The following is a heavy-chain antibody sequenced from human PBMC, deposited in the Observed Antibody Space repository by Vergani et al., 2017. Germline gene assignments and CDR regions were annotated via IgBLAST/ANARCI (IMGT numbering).Heavy chain of an antibody. Sequence: QVHLVESGGGVVQPGRSLRLSCVVSGFTSSYYGMHWVRQAPGKGLEWVAVISYDGTQKYYADSGKGRFTISRDNSKSTLYLQINSLRTEDTAVYYCATKSCGTPGCQIGYFREWGQGTLVTVSS. CDR1: GFTSSYYG. CDR3: ATKSCGTPGCQIGYFRE. V-gene: IGHV3-30*03. D-gene: IGHD1-1*01. J-gene: IGHJ1*01. CDR2: ISYDGTQK.